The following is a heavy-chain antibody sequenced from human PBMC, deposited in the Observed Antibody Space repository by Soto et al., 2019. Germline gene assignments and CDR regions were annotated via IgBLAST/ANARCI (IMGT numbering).Heavy chain of an antibody. Sequence: GGSLRLSCAASGFTFSSYAMSWVRQATGKGLEWVSAISGSGGSTYYADSVKGRFTISRDNSKNTLYLQMNSLRAEDTAVYYCAKILWGYGPMDMDVWGKGTTVTVSS. CDR3: AKILWGYGPMDMDV. J-gene: IGHJ6*03. CDR2: ISGSGGST. V-gene: IGHV3-23*01. CDR1: GFTFSSYA. D-gene: IGHD3-16*01.